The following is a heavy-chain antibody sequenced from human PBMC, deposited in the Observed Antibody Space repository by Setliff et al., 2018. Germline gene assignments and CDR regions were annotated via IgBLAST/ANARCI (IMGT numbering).Heavy chain of an antibody. CDR2: IYAIRST. D-gene: IGHD3-10*01. CDR1: GGSISGATSY. CDR3: ARGSTMIQGVRLYYHGLDV. J-gene: IGHJ6*02. Sequence: KTSETLSLTCIVSGGSISGATSYWNWIRQPAGKELEWIGRIYAIRSTNYNPSLKSRVTISLDTSNNQFSLKLSSVTAADTAVYYCARGSTMIQGVRLYYHGLDVWGQGTTVTVSS. V-gene: IGHV4-61*02.